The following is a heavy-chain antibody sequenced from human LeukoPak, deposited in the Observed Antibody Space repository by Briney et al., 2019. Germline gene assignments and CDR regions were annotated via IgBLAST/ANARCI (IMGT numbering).Heavy chain of an antibody. V-gene: IGHV3-30*02. CDR1: GFTFSSYG. CDR3: AKDLGRAVAVFDY. Sequence: PGGSLRLSCAASGFTFSSYGLHWVRQAPGKGLEWVAFIRYDGSNKYYADSVKGRFTISRDNSKYTPYLQMNRLRAEDTAVYYCAKDLGRAVAVFDYWGQGTLVTVSS. J-gene: IGHJ4*02. D-gene: IGHD6-19*01. CDR2: IRYDGSNK.